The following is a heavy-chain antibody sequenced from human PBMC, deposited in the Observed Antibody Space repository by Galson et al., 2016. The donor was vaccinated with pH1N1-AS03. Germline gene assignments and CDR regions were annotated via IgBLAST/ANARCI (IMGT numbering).Heavy chain of an antibody. V-gene: IGHV3-23*01. CDR1: GFTFSSYA. CDR2: ISGSGDTK. CDR3: AKDGIVRGLSSGYFGESYFFDY. Sequence: SLRLSCAASGFTFSSYAMSWVRQAPGKGLEWVSTISGSGDTKYYTGSVKGRFTISRDNSKNTVYLQMNSLRAEDTALYYRAKDGIVRGLSSGYFGESYFFDYWGQGTLVTVSS. D-gene: IGHD3-22*01. J-gene: IGHJ4*02.